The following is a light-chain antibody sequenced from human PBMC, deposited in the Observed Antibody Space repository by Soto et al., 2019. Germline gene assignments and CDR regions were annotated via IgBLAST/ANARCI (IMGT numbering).Light chain of an antibody. CDR1: QSISNW. CDR3: QQCNGYSRT. J-gene: IGKJ1*01. Sequence: GDRVTITCRASQSISNWLAWYQQKPGKAPKLLIYDASSLERGVPSRFSGSGSGTEFTLTISSLQTDDFATYYCQQCNGYSRTFGQGTKVEIK. V-gene: IGKV1-5*01. CDR2: DAS.